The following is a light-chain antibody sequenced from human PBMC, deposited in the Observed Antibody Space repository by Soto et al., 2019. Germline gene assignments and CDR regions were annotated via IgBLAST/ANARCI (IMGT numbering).Light chain of an antibody. Sequence: EIVLTQSPDTLSLSPGERATLSCRASQSVGNNFLAWYQQKPGQAPTLLIYDASSRASGLPDRFSGSGSETDFTLTVSRLELEDFAAYFCHQYGTSPQTFGQGTKVDIK. CDR1: QSVGNNF. CDR2: DAS. CDR3: HQYGTSPQT. V-gene: IGKV3-20*01. J-gene: IGKJ1*01.